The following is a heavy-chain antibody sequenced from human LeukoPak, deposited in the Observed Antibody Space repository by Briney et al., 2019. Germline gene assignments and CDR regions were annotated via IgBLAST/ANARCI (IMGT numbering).Heavy chain of an antibody. J-gene: IGHJ4*02. D-gene: IGHD5-24*01. CDR3: ARFDRDGCNLDY. CDR2: IYYTGST. Sequence: SETLSLTCTVSGGSISGYYWTWIRQPPGKGLEWIGYIYYTGSTNYNPSLKSRVTLSVDTSKNQFSLNLSSVTAADTALYYCARFDRDGCNLDYWGQGTLVTVSS. V-gene: IGHV4-59*01. CDR1: GGSISGYY.